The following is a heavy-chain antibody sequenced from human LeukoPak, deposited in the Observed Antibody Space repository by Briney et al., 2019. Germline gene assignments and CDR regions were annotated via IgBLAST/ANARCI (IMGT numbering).Heavy chain of an antibody. V-gene: IGHV1-69*04. D-gene: IGHD2-15*01. J-gene: IGHJ3*02. CDR1: GGTFSSYA. CDR2: IIPILGIA. CDR3: ARDPVGYCSGGSCPDAFDI. Sequence: ASVKASCKASGGTFSSYAISWVRQAPGQGLEWMGRIIPILGIANYAQKFQGRVTITADKSTSTAYMELSSLRSEDTAVYYCARDPVGYCSGGSCPDAFDIWGRGTMVTVSS.